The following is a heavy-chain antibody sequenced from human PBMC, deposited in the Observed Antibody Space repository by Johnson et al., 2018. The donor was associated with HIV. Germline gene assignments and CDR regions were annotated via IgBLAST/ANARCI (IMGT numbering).Heavy chain of an antibody. CDR1: GFTFDDYA. CDR2: ISWNSGSI. D-gene: IGHD6-13*01. CDR3: AKDVVYSSSGEGAFDI. V-gene: IGHV3-9*01. Sequence: VQLVESGGGLVQPGRSLRLSCAASGFTFDDYAMHWVRQAPGKGLEWVSGISWNSGSIGYADSVKGRFTISRDNAKNSLYLQMNSLRAEDTALYYCAKDVVYSSSGEGAFDIWGQGTMVTVSS. J-gene: IGHJ3*02.